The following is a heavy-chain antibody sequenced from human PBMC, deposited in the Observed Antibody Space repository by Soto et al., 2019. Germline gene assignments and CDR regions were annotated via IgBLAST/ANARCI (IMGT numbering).Heavy chain of an antibody. V-gene: IGHV4-31*03. D-gene: IGHD1-1*01. CDR3: ATQTGFTNWFDP. CDR2: IYYSGSA. CDR1: GGSISSSGYN. J-gene: IGHJ5*02. Sequence: SETLSLTCTVSGGSISSSGYNWSWIRQHPGKGLEWIGYIYYSGSAYYNPSLKSRVTISVDTSKNQFSLKLSSVTAADTAVYYCATQTGFTNWFDPWGQGTLVTVSS.